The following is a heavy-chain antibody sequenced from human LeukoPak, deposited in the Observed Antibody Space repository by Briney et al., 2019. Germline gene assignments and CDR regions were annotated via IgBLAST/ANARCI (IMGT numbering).Heavy chain of an antibody. CDR3: ARGPFAL. J-gene: IGHJ3*01. CDR2: IKQDGSEK. Sequence: GGSLRLSCAASGFTFSSYGMHWVRQAPGKGLEWVANIKQDGSEKYYVDSVKGRFTISRDNAKNSLYLQMNSLRAEDTAVYYCARGPFALWGQGTMVTVSS. V-gene: IGHV3-7*03. CDR1: GFTFSSYG.